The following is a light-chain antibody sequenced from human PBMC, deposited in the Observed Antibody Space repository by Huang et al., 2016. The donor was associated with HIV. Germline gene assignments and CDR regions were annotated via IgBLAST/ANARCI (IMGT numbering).Light chain of an antibody. V-gene: IGKV3-15*01. CDR1: RSVRTN. Sequence: EIVMTQSPATLSVSPGQRITLSCSANRSVRTNLDWYQQRHGPAPRLLSYGSSTRATGIPARFSGSGSGTDCSLTISSLQSEDCALYYCHQYNNWLLSFGGGTRV. J-gene: IGKJ4*01. CDR3: HQYNNWLLS. CDR2: GSS.